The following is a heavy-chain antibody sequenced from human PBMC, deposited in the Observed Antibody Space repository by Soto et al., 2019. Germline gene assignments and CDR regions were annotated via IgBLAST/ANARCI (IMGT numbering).Heavy chain of an antibody. Sequence: QVQLVECGGGLVKPGGSLRLTCAASGFSISDHYMSWIRQAPGKGLEWVSYSSNSGTFTKYADSVKGRFSISRDNAKNSLYLEINSLRGEDTAIYYCARSGDNYNVLDYWGQGTPVTVSS. CDR2: SSNSGTFT. CDR3: ARSGDNYNVLDY. D-gene: IGHD3-10*02. CDR1: GFSISDHY. J-gene: IGHJ4*02. V-gene: IGHV3-11*05.